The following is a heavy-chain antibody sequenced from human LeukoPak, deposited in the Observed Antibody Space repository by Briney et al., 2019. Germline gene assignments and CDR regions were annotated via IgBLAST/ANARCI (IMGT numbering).Heavy chain of an antibody. CDR2: IYYSGGT. J-gene: IGHJ4*02. CDR1: GGSVSSSNYC. CDR3: ARVNYYDSAGYPDY. D-gene: IGHD3-22*01. V-gene: IGHV4-61*01. Sequence: SETLSLTCTVPGGSVSSSNYCWSWIRQPPGKGLEWIGYIYYSGGTKYNPSLMSRVTMSVDTSKNQISLRLSSVTAADTAVYYCARVNYYDSAGYPDYWGQGTLVTVSS.